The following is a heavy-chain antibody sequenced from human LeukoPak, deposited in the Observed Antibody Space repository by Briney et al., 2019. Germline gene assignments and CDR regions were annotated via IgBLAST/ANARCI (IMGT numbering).Heavy chain of an antibody. V-gene: IGHV3-23*01. J-gene: IGHJ5*02. CDR1: GFTFSNYA. CDR2: ISGSGGST. D-gene: IGHD6-13*01. CDR3: AKDWQQLVRCWFDP. Sequence: PGGSLILSCAAPGFTFSNYALSWVRQAPGKGLEWVSAISGSGGSTYYADSVKGRFTISRDNSKNTLYLQMNSLRAEDTAVYYCAKDWQQLVRCWFDPWGQGTLVTVSS.